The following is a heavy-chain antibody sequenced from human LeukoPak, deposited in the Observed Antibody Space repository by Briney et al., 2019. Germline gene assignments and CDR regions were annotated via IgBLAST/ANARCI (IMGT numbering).Heavy chain of an antibody. Sequence: GGSLRLSCAASGFTFSSYSMNWVRQAPGKGLEWVSSISSSSYIYYANSVKGRFTISRDNAKNSLYLQMNSVRAGDTAVYYCAREKGPYPVTHYYYYGMDVWGQGTTVIVSS. CDR2: ISSSSYI. D-gene: IGHD1-14*01. J-gene: IGHJ6*02. V-gene: IGHV3-21*01. CDR1: GFTFSSYS. CDR3: AREKGPYPVTHYYYYGMDV.